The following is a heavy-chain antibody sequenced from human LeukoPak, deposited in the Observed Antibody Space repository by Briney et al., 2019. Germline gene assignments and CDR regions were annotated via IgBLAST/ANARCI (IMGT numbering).Heavy chain of an antibody. CDR3: AKTTTYYYGSGSYYNGGYYFDY. CDR2: VSGCGGST. V-gene: IGHV3-23*01. J-gene: IGHJ4*02. D-gene: IGHD3-10*01. Sequence: PGGSLRLSCAASGFTLSSYSRNWVRQDPGKGLEWVSAVSGCGGSTYYADSVKGRFTISRDNSKNTLYLQMNSLRAEDTAVYYCAKTTTYYYGSGSYYNGGYYFDYWGQGTLVTVSS. CDR1: GFTLSSYS.